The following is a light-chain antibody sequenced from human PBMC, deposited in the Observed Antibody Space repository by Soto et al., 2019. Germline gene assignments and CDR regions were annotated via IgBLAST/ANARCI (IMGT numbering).Light chain of an antibody. CDR2: GAS. CDR3: QQYGSSPRT. J-gene: IGKJ1*01. Sequence: EIVLTQSPGTLSLSPGEGATLSCRASQSINSFLAWYQQRRGQAPRLLIHGASNRATGIPDRFSGSGSGPDFTLTISRLEPEDFAVYYCQQYGSSPRTFGQGTKVDIK. V-gene: IGKV3-20*01. CDR1: QSINSF.